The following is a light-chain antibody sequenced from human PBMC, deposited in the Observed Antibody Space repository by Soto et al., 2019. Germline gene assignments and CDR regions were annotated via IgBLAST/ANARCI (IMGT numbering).Light chain of an antibody. CDR3: MQGTQWPYT. CDR2: EVS. J-gene: IGKJ2*01. Sequence: DVLMTQSPLSLPVTLGQPASVSCRSSQSLVHSDGNSYLSWFQQRPGQSPRRLIYEVSNRDSGVPARFSGSGSDTDFTLNISRVEAEDVGVYYCMQGTQWPYTFGQGTQLEIK. V-gene: IGKV2-30*02. CDR1: QSLVHSDGNSY.